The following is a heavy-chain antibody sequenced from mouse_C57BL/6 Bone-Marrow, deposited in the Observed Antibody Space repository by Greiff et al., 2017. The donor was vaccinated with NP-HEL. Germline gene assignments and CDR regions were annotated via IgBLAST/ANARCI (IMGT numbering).Heavy chain of an antibody. V-gene: IGHV14-4*01. D-gene: IGHD4-1*01. CDR2: IDPENGDT. J-gene: IGHJ2*01. CDR1: GFNIKDDY. CDR3: TTVWDVDY. Sequence: EVHLVESGAELVRPGASVKLSCTASGFNIKDDYMHWVKQRPEQGLEWIGWIDPENGDTEYASKFQGKATITADTSSNTAYLQLSSLTSEDTAVYYCTTVWDVDYWGQGTTLTVSS.